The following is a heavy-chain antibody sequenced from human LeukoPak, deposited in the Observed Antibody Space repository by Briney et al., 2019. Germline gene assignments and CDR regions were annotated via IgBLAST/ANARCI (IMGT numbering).Heavy chain of an antibody. J-gene: IGHJ5*02. CDR2: ICGSGGST. CDR3: AKSVGYSSGWHPNNWFDP. V-gene: IGHV3-23*01. D-gene: IGHD6-19*01. CDR1: GFTFSSYA. Sequence: GGSLRLSCAASGFTFSSYAMSWVRQAPGKGLEWVSAICGSGGSTYYADSVKGRFTISRDNSKNTLYLQMNSLRAEDTAVYYCAKSVGYSSGWHPNNWFDPWGQGTLVTVSS.